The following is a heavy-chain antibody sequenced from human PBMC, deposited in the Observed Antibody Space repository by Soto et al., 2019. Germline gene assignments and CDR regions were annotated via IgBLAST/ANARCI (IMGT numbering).Heavy chain of an antibody. CDR2: INPNSGGT. CDR3: ARACYYDSSGYYPFDY. D-gene: IGHD3-22*01. CDR1: GYTFTGYY. V-gene: IGHV1-2*04. J-gene: IGHJ4*02. Sequence: ASVKVSCKASGYTFTGYYMHWVRQAPGQGLEWMGWINPNSGGTNYAQKFQGWVTMTRDTSISTAYMELSRLRSDDTAVYYCARACYYDSSGYYPFDYWGQGTLVTVSS.